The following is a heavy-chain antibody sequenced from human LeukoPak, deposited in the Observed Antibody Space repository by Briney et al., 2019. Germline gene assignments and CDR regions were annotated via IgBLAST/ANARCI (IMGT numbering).Heavy chain of an antibody. CDR2: IYYSGST. V-gene: IGHV4-39*07. D-gene: IGHD6-13*01. Sequence: PSETLSLTCTVSGGSISSSSYYWGWIRQPPGKGLEGIGSIYYSGSTYYNPSLKSRVTISVDTSKNQFSLNLSSVTAADTAVYYCARSGSSWNVNYYYYGMDVWGQGTTVTVSS. CDR1: GGSISSSSYY. CDR3: ARSGSSWNVNYYYYGMDV. J-gene: IGHJ6*02.